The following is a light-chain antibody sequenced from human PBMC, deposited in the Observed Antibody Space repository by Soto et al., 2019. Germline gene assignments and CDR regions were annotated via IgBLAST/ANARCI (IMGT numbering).Light chain of an antibody. V-gene: IGLV2-14*03. J-gene: IGLJ1*01. CDR2: DVT. CDR1: SSDIGSYNY. CDR3: SSPRSSSFYV. Sequence: QSALTQPASVSGSPGQSITISCTGTSSDIGSYNYVSWYQQHPGQAPKLMIYDVTNRPSGVSNRFSGSKSGNTASLTISGLQAEDEADYDCSSPRSSSFYVFGTGTKLTVL.